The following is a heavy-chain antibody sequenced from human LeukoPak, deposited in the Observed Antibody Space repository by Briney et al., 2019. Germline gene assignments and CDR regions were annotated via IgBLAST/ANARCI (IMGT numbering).Heavy chain of an antibody. J-gene: IGHJ2*01. V-gene: IGHV3-23*01. CDR1: GFTFGSFT. Sequence: GGSLRLSCAASGFTFGSFTMSWVRQAPGKGLEWVSAISGSGGSTYYADSVKGRFTISRDNSKNTLYLQMNSLRAEDTAVYYCAKGSRGWYSWYFDVWGRGTLVTVSS. CDR2: ISGSGGST. D-gene: IGHD6-19*01. CDR3: AKGSRGWYSWYFDV.